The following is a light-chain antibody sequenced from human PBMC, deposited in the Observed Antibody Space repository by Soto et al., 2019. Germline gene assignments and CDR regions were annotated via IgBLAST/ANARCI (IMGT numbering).Light chain of an antibody. J-gene: IGKJ2*01. CDR1: QNIRSY. V-gene: IGKV1-39*01. Sequence: DIQMTQSPSSLSASVGDRVTITCRASQNIRSYLDWYQQKPGKAPKLLIHAASSLHTGVPPRFSGSGSGTDFTLIISSLQPEDFATYYCQQSYSTPKYTFGQGTKLEIK. CDR3: QQSYSTPKYT. CDR2: AAS.